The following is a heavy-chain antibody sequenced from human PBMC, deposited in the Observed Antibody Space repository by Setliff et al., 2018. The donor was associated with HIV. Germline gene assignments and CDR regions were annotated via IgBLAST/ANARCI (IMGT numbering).Heavy chain of an antibody. V-gene: IGHV4-59*08. CDR2: FYKSGST. CDR3: ARAPGTSMIVLVTHVAFDI. Sequence: PSETLSLTCSVSGGSLSGYHWSWIRQPPGKGLEWIGYFYKSGSTNSGPSFKSRVSMSGDTSKNRVSLSLTSVTAADTAVYYCARAPGTSMIVLVTHVAFDIWGQGTMVTVSS. J-gene: IGHJ3*02. D-gene: IGHD3-22*01. CDR1: GGSLSGYH.